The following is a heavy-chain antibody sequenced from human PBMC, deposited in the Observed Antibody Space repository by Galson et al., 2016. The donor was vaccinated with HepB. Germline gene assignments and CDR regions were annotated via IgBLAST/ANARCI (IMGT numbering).Heavy chain of an antibody. Sequence: SLRLSCAGTGFTFRSYCMNWVRQAPGKGLEWISSISSSGSFIYYADSMKGRFTISRDNANNSLYLQMSGLRVDDTAIYYCVRGTGPAAGNYGMDVWGRGTTVTVSS. CDR3: VRGTGPAAGNYGMDV. CDR1: GFTFRSYC. D-gene: IGHD6-13*01. J-gene: IGHJ6*02. V-gene: IGHV3-21*01. CDR2: ISSSGSFI.